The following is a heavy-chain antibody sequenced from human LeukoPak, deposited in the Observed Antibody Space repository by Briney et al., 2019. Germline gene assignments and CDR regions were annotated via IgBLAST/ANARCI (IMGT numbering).Heavy chain of an antibody. J-gene: IGHJ4*02. Sequence: GESLKISCKGSGYRFTNYWIGWVRQMPGRGLEWMGLIYPGDSDTRYSPSFQGQVTISADKSISTAYLQWSSLKASDTAMYYCARPRMDSGYDSSFDYWGQGTLVTVSS. V-gene: IGHV5-51*01. CDR1: GYRFTNYW. D-gene: IGHD5-12*01. CDR2: IYPGDSDT. CDR3: ARPRMDSGYDSSFDY.